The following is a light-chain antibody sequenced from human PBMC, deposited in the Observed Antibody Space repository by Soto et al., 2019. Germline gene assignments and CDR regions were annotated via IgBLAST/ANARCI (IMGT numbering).Light chain of an antibody. J-gene: IGLJ2*01. CDR3: SSYPYLDIPVL. V-gene: IGLV2-14*01. CDR1: DTDIGNYNY. CDR2: EVV. Sequence: QSALTQPASVSGSPGQSSTISCTGADTDIGNYNYVSWYQQYPDTAPKLLIYEVVRRPSGVSSRFSGSKSGNTASLTISGLQPEDAADYSCSSYPYLDIPVLLGGGTKLTVL.